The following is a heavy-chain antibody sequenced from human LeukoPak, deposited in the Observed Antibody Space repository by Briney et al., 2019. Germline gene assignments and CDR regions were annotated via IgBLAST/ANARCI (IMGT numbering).Heavy chain of an antibody. V-gene: IGHV3-11*06. D-gene: IGHD5-12*01. Sequence: GGPLRLSCAASGFIFSDYYMSWIRQAPGKGLGWVSYISSSSSYTNYADSVKGRFTISRDNAKNSLYLQTNSLRAEDTAVYYCARVYAPSGYGAYYFDFWGQGTLVTVSS. CDR2: ISSSSSYT. CDR3: ARVYAPSGYGAYYFDF. J-gene: IGHJ4*02. CDR1: GFIFSDYY.